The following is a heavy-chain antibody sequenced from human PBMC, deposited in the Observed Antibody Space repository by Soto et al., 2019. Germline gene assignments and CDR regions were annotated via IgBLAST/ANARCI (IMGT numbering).Heavy chain of an antibody. CDR3: ARQEDRNYYDSANWFDP. V-gene: IGHV4-4*02. D-gene: IGHD3-22*01. CDR2: IYHSGST. J-gene: IGHJ5*02. Sequence: SETLSLTCAVSGGSISSSNWWSWVRQPPGKGLEWIGEIYHSGSTNYNPSLKSRVTISVDKSKNQFSLKLSSVTAAYTAVYYCARQEDRNYYDSANWFDPWGQGTLVTVS. CDR1: GGSISSSNW.